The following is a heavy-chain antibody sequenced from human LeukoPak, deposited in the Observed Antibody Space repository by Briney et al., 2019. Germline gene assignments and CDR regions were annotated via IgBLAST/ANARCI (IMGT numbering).Heavy chain of an antibody. V-gene: IGHV3-30*18. CDR2: ISYDGSNK. J-gene: IGHJ4*02. CDR1: GFTFSSYG. CDR3: AKDLLNTLRGLPLGD. Sequence: PGRSLRLSCAASGFTFSSYGMHWVRQAPGKGLEWVAVISYDGSNKYYADSVKGRFTISRDNSKNTLYLQMNSLRAEDTAVYYCAKDLLNTLRGLPLGDWGQGTLVTVSS. D-gene: IGHD3-10*01.